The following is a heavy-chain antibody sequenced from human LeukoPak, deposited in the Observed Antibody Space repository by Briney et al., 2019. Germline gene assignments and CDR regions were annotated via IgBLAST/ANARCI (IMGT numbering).Heavy chain of an antibody. D-gene: IGHD4-11*01. CDR2: IDPDSGGT. V-gene: IGHV1-2*02. CDR1: GYTFTGYY. J-gene: IGHJ3*01. CDR3: ALHPSSDNNYEGAFDV. Sequence: ASVKVSCKASGYTFTGYYMHWVRQAPGQGLEWMGWIDPDSGGTNYAQKFQGRVTMTWDTSVNTAYMEMSGLQSDDTAVYYCALHPSSDNNYEGAFDVWGQGTMVTVSS.